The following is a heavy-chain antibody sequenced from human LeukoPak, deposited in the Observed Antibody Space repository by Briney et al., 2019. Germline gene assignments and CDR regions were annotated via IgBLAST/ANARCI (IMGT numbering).Heavy chain of an antibody. J-gene: IGHJ4*02. V-gene: IGHV4-59*01. CDR2: IYYSGST. CDR3: ARVPRGYSYGLNFDY. Sequence: PGGSLRLSCTASGFTFSTYAMSWIRQPPGKGLEWIGYIYYSGSTNYNPSLKSRVTISVDTSKNQFSLKLSSVTAADTAVYYCARVPRGYSYGLNFDYWGQGTLVTVSS. D-gene: IGHD5-18*01. CDR1: GFTFSTYA.